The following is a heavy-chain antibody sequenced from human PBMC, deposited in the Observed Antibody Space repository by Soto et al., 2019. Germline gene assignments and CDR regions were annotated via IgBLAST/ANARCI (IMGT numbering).Heavy chain of an antibody. CDR2: LSDNGGNT. J-gene: IGHJ4*02. CDR1: GFTFTNFG. Sequence: GVLRLSCAASGFTFTNFGMTWVRQAPGKGLEWVSGLSDNGGNTYYVDSVKGRFTISRDNSKNTVFLQMNGLSADDTAVYYCAKASGGYYYDGSAYSDSWGQGTLVTVSS. D-gene: IGHD3-22*01. CDR3: AKASGGYYYDGSAYSDS. V-gene: IGHV3-23*01.